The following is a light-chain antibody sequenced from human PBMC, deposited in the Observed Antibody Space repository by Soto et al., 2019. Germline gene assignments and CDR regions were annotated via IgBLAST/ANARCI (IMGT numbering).Light chain of an antibody. CDR2: GAS. CDR1: QRVSSTY. Sequence: EIVLTQSPGTLSLSPGERATLSCRARQRVSSTYLAWYQQKPGQAPRLLIYGASSRATGIPDRFSGSGSGTDFTLTINRLEPEDFAVYYCQQSGAFGQGTKVEIK. CDR3: QQSGA. V-gene: IGKV3-20*01. J-gene: IGKJ1*01.